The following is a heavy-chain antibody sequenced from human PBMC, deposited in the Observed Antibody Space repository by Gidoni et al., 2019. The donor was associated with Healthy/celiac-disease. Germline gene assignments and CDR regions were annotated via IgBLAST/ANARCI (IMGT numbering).Heavy chain of an antibody. D-gene: IGHD1-1*01. Sequence: QLQLQESGPGLVKPSETLSLTCTVAGGSISSSSYYWGWIRQPPGKGLEWIGSIYYSGSTYYNPSLKSRVNISVDTSKNQFSLKLSSVTAADTAVYYCAVGTGTTGFDYWGQGTLVTVSS. J-gene: IGHJ4*02. CDR1: GGSISSSSYY. CDR3: AVGTGTTGFDY. V-gene: IGHV4-39*01. CDR2: IYYSGST.